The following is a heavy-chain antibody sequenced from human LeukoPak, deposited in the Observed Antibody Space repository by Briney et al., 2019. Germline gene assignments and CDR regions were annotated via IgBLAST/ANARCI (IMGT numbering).Heavy chain of an antibody. CDR3: ARKYSSGRLDAFDI. Sequence: SETLSLTCAVSGGSISSSNWWSWVRQPPGKGLEWIGEIYHSGSTNYNPSLKSRVTISVDKSKNQFSLKLSSVTAADTAVYYCARKYSSGRLDAFDIWGQGTMVTVSS. CDR1: GGSISSSNW. V-gene: IGHV4-4*02. J-gene: IGHJ3*02. D-gene: IGHD6-19*01. CDR2: IYHSGST.